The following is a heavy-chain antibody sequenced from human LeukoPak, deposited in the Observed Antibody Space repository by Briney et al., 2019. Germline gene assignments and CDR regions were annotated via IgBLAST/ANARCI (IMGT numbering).Heavy chain of an antibody. CDR3: AREGRVLIPPHEYYGMDV. D-gene: IGHD3-3*01. CDR1: GYSFANYG. CDR2: ISAYNRDT. J-gene: IGHJ6*02. V-gene: IGHV1-18*01. Sequence: ASVKVSCKASGYSFANYGISWVRQAPGQGLEWLAWISAYNRDTNFDQKFQDRVTLTTDRSTSTAYTELRSLRSDDTAVYYCAREGRVLIPPHEYYGMDVWGQGTTVIVSS.